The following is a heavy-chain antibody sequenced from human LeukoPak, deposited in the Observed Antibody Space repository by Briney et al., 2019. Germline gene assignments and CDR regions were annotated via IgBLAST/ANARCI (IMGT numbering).Heavy chain of an antibody. CDR1: EFTFSNYA. J-gene: IGHJ4*02. V-gene: IGHV3-53*04. CDR2: IYSGGST. CDR3: ARMAVADDYFDY. D-gene: IGHD6-19*01. Sequence: GGSLRLSCAASEFTFSNYAMNWVRQAPGKGLEWVSVIYSGGSTYYADSVKGRFTISRHNSKNTLYLQMNSLRAEDTAVYYCARMAVADDYFDYWGQGTLVTVSS.